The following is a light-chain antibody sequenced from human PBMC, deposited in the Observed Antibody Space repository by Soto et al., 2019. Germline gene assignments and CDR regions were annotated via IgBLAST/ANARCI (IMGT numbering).Light chain of an antibody. CDR3: QQYSNWPPYT. CDR1: QSVSSN. J-gene: IGKJ2*01. CDR2: GAS. V-gene: IGKV3-15*01. Sequence: ETVMTQSPATLSVSPGEGATLSCMASQSVSSNLAWYQQKPGQAPRLLIYGASTRATGIPARFSGSGFGTEFTLTISSLQSEDFAVYYCQQYSNWPPYTFGQGTKLEIK.